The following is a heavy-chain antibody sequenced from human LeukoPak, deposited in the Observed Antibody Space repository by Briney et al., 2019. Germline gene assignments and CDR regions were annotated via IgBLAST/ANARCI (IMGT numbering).Heavy chain of an antibody. Sequence: GGSLRLSCTASGFTFGEYAMSWVRQAPGKGLEWVGRIKSKTDGGTTDYAAPVKGRFTISRDDSKNTLYLQMNSLKTEDTAVYYCNIDSSGRGDYWGQGTLVTVSS. V-gene: IGHV3-15*01. CDR1: GFTFGEYA. D-gene: IGHD6-19*01. J-gene: IGHJ4*02. CDR3: NIDSSGRGDY. CDR2: IKSKTDGGTT.